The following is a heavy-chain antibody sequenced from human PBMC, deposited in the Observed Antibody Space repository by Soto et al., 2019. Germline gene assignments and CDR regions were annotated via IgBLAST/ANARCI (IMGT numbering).Heavy chain of an antibody. CDR3: ARDRKQLVSDYYYGMDV. CDR2: IWYDGSNK. J-gene: IGHJ6*02. V-gene: IGHV3-33*01. D-gene: IGHD6-13*01. CDR1: GFTFSSYG. Sequence: PGESLKITCAASGFTFSSYGMHWVRQAPGKGLEWVAVIWYDGSNKYYADSVKGRFTISRDNSKNTLYLQMNSLRAEDTAVYYCARDRKQLVSDYYYGMDVWGQGTTVNVSS.